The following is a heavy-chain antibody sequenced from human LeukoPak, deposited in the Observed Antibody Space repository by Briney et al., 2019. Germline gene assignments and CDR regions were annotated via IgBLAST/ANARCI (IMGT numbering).Heavy chain of an antibody. J-gene: IGHJ4*02. CDR1: GGSISSYY. V-gene: IGHV4-59*01. Sequence: SETLSLTCTVSGGSISSYYWSWIRQPPGKGLEWIGYIYYSGSTNYNPSLKSRVTISVDTSKNQFSLKLSSVTAADTAVYYCARSDYYDSSGYYGYWGQGTLVTVSS. CDR3: ARSDYYDSSGYYGY. CDR2: IYYSGST. D-gene: IGHD3-22*01.